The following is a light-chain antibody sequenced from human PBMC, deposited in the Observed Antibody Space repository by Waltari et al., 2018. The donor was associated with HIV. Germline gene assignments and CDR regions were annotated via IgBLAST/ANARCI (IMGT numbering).Light chain of an antibody. J-gene: IGLJ2*01. CDR2: DNN. CDR1: RSNIGAGFD. V-gene: IGLV1-40*01. Sequence: QSVLTQPPSVSGAPGQRVTIACTGTRSNIGAGFDVHWYQQIPGNAPKLLIYDNNIWPSGVPDRCSGSKSGTSASLAITGLQSEDEADYYCQSYDMSQSGSLVFGGGTKLTVL. CDR3: QSYDMSQSGSLV.